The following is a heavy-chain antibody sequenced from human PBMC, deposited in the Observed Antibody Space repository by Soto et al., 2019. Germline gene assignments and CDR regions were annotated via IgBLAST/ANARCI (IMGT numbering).Heavy chain of an antibody. V-gene: IGHV3-30*18. CDR3: AKDPGGQAVALDY. CDR2: ISYDGSNK. D-gene: IGHD6-19*01. Sequence: QVQLVESGGGVVQPGRSLRLSCAASGFTFSSYGMHWVRQAPGKGLEWVAVISYDGSNKYYADSVKGRFTISRDNSKNTLYLKMNSLRAEDMAVYYCAKDPGGQAVALDYWGQGTLVTVSS. J-gene: IGHJ4*02. CDR1: GFTFSSYG.